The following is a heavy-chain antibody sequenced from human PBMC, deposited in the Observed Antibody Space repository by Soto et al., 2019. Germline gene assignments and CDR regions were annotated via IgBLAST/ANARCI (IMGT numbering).Heavy chain of an antibody. V-gene: IGHV1-69*13. CDR2: IIPIFGTA. D-gene: IGHD3-10*01. CDR1: GGTFSSYA. Sequence: SVKVSCKASGGTFSSYAISWVRQAPGQGLEWMGGIIPIFGTANYAQKFQGRVTITADESTSTAYMELSSLRSEDTAVYYCARDPEIHTMVRPTGMDVWGQGTTVTVSS. CDR3: ARDPEIHTMVRPTGMDV. J-gene: IGHJ6*02.